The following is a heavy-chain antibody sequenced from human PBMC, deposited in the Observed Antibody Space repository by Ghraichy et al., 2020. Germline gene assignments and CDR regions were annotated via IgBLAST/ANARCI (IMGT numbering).Heavy chain of an antibody. V-gene: IGHV1-8*03. Sequence: ASVKVSCKASGYTFTSYDINWVPQATGQVLEWMGWMNPNSGNTGYAQKFQGRVTITRNTSISTAYMELSSLRSEDTAVYYCAILHDGYSSSWSTYYFDYWGQGTLVTVSS. D-gene: IGHD6-13*01. CDR1: GYTFTSYD. J-gene: IGHJ4*02. CDR3: AILHDGYSSSWSTYYFDY. CDR2: MNPNSGNT.